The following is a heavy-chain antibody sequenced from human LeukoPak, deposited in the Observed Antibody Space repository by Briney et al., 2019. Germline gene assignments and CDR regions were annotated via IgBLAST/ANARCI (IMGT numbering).Heavy chain of an antibody. CDR3: ARVRGSGSPVPFDY. CDR1: GGSISSSNW. J-gene: IGHJ4*02. V-gene: IGHV4-4*02. Sequence: SGTLSLTCAVSGGSISSSNWWSWVRRPPGKGLEWIGEIYHSGSTNYNPSLKSRVTISVDKSKNQFSLKLSSVTAADTAVYYCARVRGSGSPVPFDYWGQGTLVTVSS. D-gene: IGHD3-10*01. CDR2: IYHSGST.